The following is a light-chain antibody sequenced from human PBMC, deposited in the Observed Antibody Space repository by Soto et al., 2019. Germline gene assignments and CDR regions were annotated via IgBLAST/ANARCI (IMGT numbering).Light chain of an antibody. J-gene: IGLJ3*02. Sequence: QSVLTQPPSASGTPGQRVTISCSGSNSNIGGTTVNWYQQLPGTAPNLLLYTNNQRPPGVPDRFSGSKSGTSAALAISGLQSEDEADYYCAAWDDSVNGPVFGGGTKLTVL. CDR3: AAWDDSVNGPV. V-gene: IGLV1-44*01. CDR1: NSNIGGTT. CDR2: TNN.